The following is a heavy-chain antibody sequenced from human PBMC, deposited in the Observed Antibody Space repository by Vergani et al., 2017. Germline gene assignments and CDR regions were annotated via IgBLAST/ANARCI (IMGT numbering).Heavy chain of an antibody. Sequence: QVQLVESGGGVVQPGRSLRLSCAASGFTFSSYGMHWVRQAPGKGLEWVAVISYDGSNKYYADSVKGRFTISRDNSKNTLYLQMSSLRAEDTAVYYCAKDYQTVGIAVAGLIDYWGQGTLVTVSS. D-gene: IGHD6-19*01. CDR1: GFTFSSYG. J-gene: IGHJ4*02. CDR3: AKDYQTVGIAVAGLIDY. CDR2: ISYDGSNK. V-gene: IGHV3-30*18.